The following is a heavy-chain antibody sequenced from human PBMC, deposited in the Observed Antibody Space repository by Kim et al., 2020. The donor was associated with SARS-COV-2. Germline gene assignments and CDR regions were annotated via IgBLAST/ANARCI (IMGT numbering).Heavy chain of an antibody. Sequence: AQRFQGRVTMTRDTSTSTVYMELSSLRSEDTAVYYCARDSPMTTEYGMDVWGQGTTVTVSS. J-gene: IGHJ6*02. CDR3: ARDSPMTTEYGMDV. D-gene: IGHD4-17*01. V-gene: IGHV1-46*01.